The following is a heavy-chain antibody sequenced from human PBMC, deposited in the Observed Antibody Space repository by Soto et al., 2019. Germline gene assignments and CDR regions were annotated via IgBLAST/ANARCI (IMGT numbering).Heavy chain of an antibody. V-gene: IGHV3-48*02. D-gene: IGHD4-17*01. CDR2: ISGSSSTI. CDR3: ARDRYGDYGMDV. J-gene: IGHJ6*02. Sequence: GSLRRACSASGFTFTSYTMNWVRQAPGKGLEWVSYISGSSSTIYYADSVKGRFTISRDNAKNSLYLQMNSLRDEDTAVYYCARDRYGDYGMDVWGQGTKVTVYS. CDR1: GFTFTSYT.